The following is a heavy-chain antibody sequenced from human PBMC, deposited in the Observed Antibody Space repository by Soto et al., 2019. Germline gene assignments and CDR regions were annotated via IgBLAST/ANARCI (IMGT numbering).Heavy chain of an antibody. CDR2: ISGSGGST. D-gene: IGHD1-1*01. CDR3: AKVRLVSHAFDI. Sequence: GGSLRLCCAASGVTFSSYAMSWVRQAPGKGLEWVSAISGSGGSTYYADSVKGRFTISRDNSKNTLYLQMNSLRAEDTAVYYCAKVRLVSHAFDIWGQGTMVTVSS. V-gene: IGHV3-23*01. J-gene: IGHJ3*02. CDR1: GVTFSSYA.